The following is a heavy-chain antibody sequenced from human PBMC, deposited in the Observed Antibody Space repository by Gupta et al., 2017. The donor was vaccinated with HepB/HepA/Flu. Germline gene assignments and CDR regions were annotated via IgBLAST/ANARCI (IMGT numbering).Heavy chain of an antibody. V-gene: IGHV1-18*01. CDR3: ARESGVMVVAGTSDGMDV. CDR1: GYTFGTYG. D-gene: IGHD2-15*01. Sequence: VQLVQSGAEVKKPGASVKVSCKASGYTFGTYGVSWVRQAPGQGLEWMGWISGYNGNTNYAQKVQGRVTMTTDTSTSTAYMDLRSLRSDDTAVYYCARESGVMVVAGTSDGMDVWGQGTTVTVSS. J-gene: IGHJ6*02. CDR2: ISGYNGNT.